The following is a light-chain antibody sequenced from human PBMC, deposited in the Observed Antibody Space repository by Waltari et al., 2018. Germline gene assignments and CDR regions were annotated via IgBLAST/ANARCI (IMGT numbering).Light chain of an antibody. V-gene: IGKV3-15*01. CDR2: GAS. J-gene: IGKJ1*01. Sequence: EIVMTQSPATLSVSPGERATLSCRASQSVRNNLVWYQQKPGQAPRLLIYGASTRGTCIPARFSGSGSGTEFTLTISSLQSEDFAVYYCQQYNNWPPWTFGQGTKVEIK. CDR1: QSVRNN. CDR3: QQYNNWPPWT.